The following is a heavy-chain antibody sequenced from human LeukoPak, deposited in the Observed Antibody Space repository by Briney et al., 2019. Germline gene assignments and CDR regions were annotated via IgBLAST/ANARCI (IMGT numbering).Heavy chain of an antibody. CDR3: ARDQASSSTNYFDY. V-gene: IGHV4-31*03. CDR1: GGSISSGGYY. J-gene: IGHJ4*02. CDR2: IYYSGST. D-gene: IGHD2-2*01. Sequence: SETLSLTCTVSGGSISSGGYYWSWIRQHPGKGLEWIGYIYYSGSTYYNPSLKSRVTMSVDTSKNQFSLKLSSVTAADTAVYYCARDQASSSTNYFDYWGQGTLVTVSS.